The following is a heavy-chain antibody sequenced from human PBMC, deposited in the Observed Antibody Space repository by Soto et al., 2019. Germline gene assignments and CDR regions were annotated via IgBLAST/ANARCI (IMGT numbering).Heavy chain of an antibody. CDR2: INHSGST. V-gene: IGHV4-34*01. CDR3: AREVDCTNGVCYKDY. D-gene: IGHD2-8*01. Sequence: SETLSLTCAVYGGSFSGYYWSWIRQPPGKGLEWIGEINHSGSTNYNPSLKSRVTISVDTSKNQFSLKLSSVTAADTAVYYCAREVDCTNGVCYKDYWGQGTLVTVSS. J-gene: IGHJ4*02. CDR1: GGSFSGYY.